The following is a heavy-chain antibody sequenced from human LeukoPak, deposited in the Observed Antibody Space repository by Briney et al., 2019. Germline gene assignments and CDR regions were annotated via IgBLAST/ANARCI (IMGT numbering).Heavy chain of an antibody. Sequence: PGGSLRLSCAASGFTVSNYGMNWVRQAPGEGLEWVSYISSSGTTIYYADSVKGRFTISRDNAKNSLHLQMNSLRDEDTAVYYCARDRVAATPFFDYWGQGTLVTVSS. J-gene: IGHJ4*02. D-gene: IGHD2-15*01. CDR2: ISSSGTTI. CDR1: GFTVSNYG. V-gene: IGHV3-48*02. CDR3: ARDRVAATPFFDY.